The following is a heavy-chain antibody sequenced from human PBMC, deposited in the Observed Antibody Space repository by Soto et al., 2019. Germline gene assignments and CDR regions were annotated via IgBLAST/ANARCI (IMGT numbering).Heavy chain of an antibody. Sequence: VASVKVSCKASGGTFSSYAISWVRQAPGQGLEWMGGIIPIFGTANYAQKFQGRVTITADESTSTAYMELSRLRSEDTAVYYCARDQGGYYDSSGYYPSDYYYGMDVWGQGTTVTVSS. V-gene: IGHV1-69*13. D-gene: IGHD3-22*01. J-gene: IGHJ6*02. CDR3: ARDQGGYYDSSGYYPSDYYYGMDV. CDR2: IIPIFGTA. CDR1: GGTFSSYA.